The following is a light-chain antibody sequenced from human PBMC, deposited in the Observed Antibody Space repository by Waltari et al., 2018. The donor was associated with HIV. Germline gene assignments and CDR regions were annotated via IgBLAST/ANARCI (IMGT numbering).Light chain of an antibody. J-gene: IGLJ1*01. CDR2: YND. CDR1: PIGSRH. V-gene: IGLV3-21*04. CDR3: QVWDRDSDHYV. Sequence: SFLLPPPPSVSAPPRPTATLHHRGNPIGSRHVPWYQQKPGQAPVLVIYYNDDRPSGIPERCSGSKSGNTATLTITRVEVGDEDDYDCQVWDRDSDHYVFGTGTEVTVL.